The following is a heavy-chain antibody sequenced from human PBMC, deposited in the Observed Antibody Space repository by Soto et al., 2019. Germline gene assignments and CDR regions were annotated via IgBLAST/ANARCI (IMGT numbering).Heavy chain of an antibody. Sequence: SLRLSWAASGFTFSSYAMHCVRQAPGKWLEWVAVISYDGSNKYYADSVKGRFTISRDNSKNTLYLQMNSLRAEDTAVYYCARSGVVVFDYWGQGTLVTVSS. CDR1: GFTFSSYA. V-gene: IGHV3-30-3*01. CDR2: ISYDGSNK. J-gene: IGHJ4*02. D-gene: IGHD3-22*01. CDR3: ARSGVVVFDY.